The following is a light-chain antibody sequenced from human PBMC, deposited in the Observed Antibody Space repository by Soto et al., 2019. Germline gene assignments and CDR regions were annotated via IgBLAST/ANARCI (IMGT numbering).Light chain of an antibody. CDR1: QSVLSSSNNKKY. CDR2: WAS. Sequence: DIVMTQSPDSLAVSLGERATINCKSSQSVLSSSNNKKYLAWYQQRPGQPPNLLIYWASTRESGVPDRFSGSGVGADLTLTISRLQAEDVAIYYCQQYFSFPWTFGQGTKVEIK. J-gene: IGKJ1*01. V-gene: IGKV4-1*01. CDR3: QQYFSFPWT.